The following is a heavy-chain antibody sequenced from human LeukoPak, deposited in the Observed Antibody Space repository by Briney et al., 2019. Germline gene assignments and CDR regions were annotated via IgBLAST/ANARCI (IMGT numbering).Heavy chain of an antibody. D-gene: IGHD6-19*01. CDR2: MNPNSGNT. J-gene: IGHJ4*02. CDR1: GGTFSSYA. V-gene: IGHV1-8*02. Sequence: ASVKVSCKASGGTFSSYAISWVRQATGQGLEWMGWMNPNSGNTGYAQKFQGRVTMTRNTSISTAYMELSSLRSEDTAVYYCARAGSGWYGVDYWGQGTLVTVSS. CDR3: ARAGSGWYGVDY.